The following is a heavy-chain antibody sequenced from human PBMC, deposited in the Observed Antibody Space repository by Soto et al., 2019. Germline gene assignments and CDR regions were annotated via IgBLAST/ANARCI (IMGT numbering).Heavy chain of an antibody. V-gene: IGHV3-30*18. D-gene: IGHD3-9*01. CDR3: AKPLFYSDRWYFDY. CDR2: ISYDGTGS. Sequence: SLRLSCGASGFTFSSYSMHWVRQAPGKGLEWVTVISYDGTGSYYADSVKGRFTISRDNSKNTVHLQMNRLRAEDTAVYYCAKPLFYSDRWYFDYWGQGTPVTVS. CDR1: GFTFSSYS. J-gene: IGHJ4*02.